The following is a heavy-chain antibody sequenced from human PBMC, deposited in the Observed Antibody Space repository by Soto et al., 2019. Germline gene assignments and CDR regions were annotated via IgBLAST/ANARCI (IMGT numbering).Heavy chain of an antibody. D-gene: IGHD3-22*01. J-gene: IGHJ4*02. CDR2: IYYSGST. CDR3: ARDYDSSGYFEY. Sequence: SETLSLTCTVSGGSISSGGYYWSWIRQHPGKGLEWIGYIYYSGSTYYNPSLKSRVTISVDTSKNQFSLKLSSVTAADTAVYYCARDYDSSGYFEYWGQGTLVTVSS. V-gene: IGHV4-31*03. CDR1: GGSISSGGYY.